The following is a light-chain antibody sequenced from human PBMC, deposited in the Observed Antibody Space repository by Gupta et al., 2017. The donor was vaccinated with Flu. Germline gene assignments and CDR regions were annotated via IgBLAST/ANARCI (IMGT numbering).Light chain of an antibody. CDR3: SSGISSTTLV. J-gene: IGLJ2*01. CDR1: SSDIGSYNY. Sequence: SALTQPASVSGSPGPSITISCTGTSSDIGSYNYVSWYQQHPGQAPKLLIYGVTNRPAGVSVRFSASKSGDTASLTISGLQAEDEADYYCSSGISSTTLVFGGGTKLTVL. CDR2: GVT. V-gene: IGLV2-14*01.